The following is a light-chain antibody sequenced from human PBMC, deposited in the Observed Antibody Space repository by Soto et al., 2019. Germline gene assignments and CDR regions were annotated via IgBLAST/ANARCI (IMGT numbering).Light chain of an antibody. CDR2: GAS. V-gene: IGKV3-11*01. Sequence: EIVMTQSPATLSVSPGERATLSCRASQSVSSNLAWYQQKPGQAPRLLIYGASIRATGIPDRFSGSGSGTDFTLTISSLEPEDFAVYYCQQRSSWPSLTFGGGTKVDIK. CDR3: QQRSSWPSLT. CDR1: QSVSSN. J-gene: IGKJ4*01.